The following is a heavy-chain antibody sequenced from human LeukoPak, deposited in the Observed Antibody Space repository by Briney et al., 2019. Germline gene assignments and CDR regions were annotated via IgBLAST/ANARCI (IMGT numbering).Heavy chain of an antibody. CDR2: INWNGGST. CDR3: ARRSKLLWFGYYYYYMDV. J-gene: IGHJ6*03. V-gene: IGHV3-20*01. D-gene: IGHD3-10*01. Sequence: GGSLRLSCAASGFTFSSYGMSWVRQAPGKGLEWVSGINWNGGSTGYADSVKGRFTISRDNAKNSLYLQMNSLRAEDTALYHCARRSKLLWFGYYYYYMDVWGKGTTVTISS. CDR1: GFTFSSYG.